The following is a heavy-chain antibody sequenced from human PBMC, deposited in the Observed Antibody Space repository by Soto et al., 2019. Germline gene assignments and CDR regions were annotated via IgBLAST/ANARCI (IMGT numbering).Heavy chain of an antibody. Sequence: QVQLQESGPGLVKPSETLSLTCTVSGGSVRSGSYYWSWIRQPPGKGLEYIGYIYYSGSTNYNPSLKSRVTISVDTSKNQFSLKLSSVTAADTAVYYCARGGGSPDYWGQGTLVTVSS. CDR1: GGSVRSGSYY. CDR2: IYYSGST. CDR3: ARGGGSPDY. V-gene: IGHV4-61*01. D-gene: IGHD3-10*01. J-gene: IGHJ4*02.